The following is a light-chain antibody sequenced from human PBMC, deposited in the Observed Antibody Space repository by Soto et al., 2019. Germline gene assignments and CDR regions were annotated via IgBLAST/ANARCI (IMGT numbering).Light chain of an antibody. V-gene: IGLV1-40*01. J-gene: IGLJ1*01. CDR2: GNS. Sequence: QSVLTQPPSVSGAPGQRVTISCTGSSSNIGAGYDVHWYQQLPGTAPKLLIYGNSNRPSGVPDRFSGSKSGTSASLTISGLQAEDDADYFCYSSRSYSSTFYVFGTGTKVTVL. CDR1: SSNIGAGYD. CDR3: YSSRSYSSTFYV.